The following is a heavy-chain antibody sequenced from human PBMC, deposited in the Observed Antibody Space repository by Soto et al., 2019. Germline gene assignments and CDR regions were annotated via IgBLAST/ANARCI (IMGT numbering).Heavy chain of an antibody. CDR1: GGSFSGYY. J-gene: IGHJ6*02. CDR3: ASGYSSSWYYYYGMDV. Sequence: SETLSLTCAVYGGSFSGYYWSWIRQPPGKGLEWIGEINHSGSTNYNPSLKSRVTISVDTSKNQFSLKLSSVTAADTAVYYCASGYSSSWYYYYGMDVWGQGTTVTVSS. D-gene: IGHD6-13*01. CDR2: INHSGST. V-gene: IGHV4-34*01.